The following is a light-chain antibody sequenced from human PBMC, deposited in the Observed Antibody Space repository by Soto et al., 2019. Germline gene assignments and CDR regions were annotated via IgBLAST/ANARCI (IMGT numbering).Light chain of an antibody. Sequence: QSALTQPASVSGSPGQSITISCTGTGSDVGSYKYVSWYQQHPGKAPNLIIFEVSNRPSGVSDRFSGSKSGNTASLTISGLQAEDEGDYYCQSYDNTLSARYVFGTGTKVTVL. CDR1: GSDVGSYKY. CDR3: QSYDNTLSARYV. CDR2: EVS. V-gene: IGLV2-14*01. J-gene: IGLJ1*01.